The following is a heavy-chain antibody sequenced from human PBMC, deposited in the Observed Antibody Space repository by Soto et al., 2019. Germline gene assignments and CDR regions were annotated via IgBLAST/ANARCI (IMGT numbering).Heavy chain of an antibody. V-gene: IGHV4-39*01. CDR3: ARRNFFYDFWSGYYNTPMSFDY. CDR2: IYYSGST. Sequence: PSETLSLTCTVSGGSISSSSYYWGWIRQPPGKGLEWIGSIYYSGSTYYNPSLKSRVTISVDTSKNQFSLKLSSVTAADTAVYYCARRNFFYDFWSGYYNTPMSFDYWGQGTLVTVSS. J-gene: IGHJ4*02. CDR1: GGSISSSSYY. D-gene: IGHD3-3*01.